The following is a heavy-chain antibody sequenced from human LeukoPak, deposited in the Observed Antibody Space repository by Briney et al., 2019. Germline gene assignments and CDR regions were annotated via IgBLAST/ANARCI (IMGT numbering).Heavy chain of an antibody. CDR1: GLTFSSYV. Sequence: GGSLRLSCAASGLTFSSYVMSWVRQVPGRGLEWVSTISASGSSADYADSVKGRFTISRDNSKNTLYLQMDSLRAEDTAVYYCAPPRGDSSGYYFVWWGQGTLVTVSS. D-gene: IGHD3-22*01. J-gene: IGHJ4*02. V-gene: IGHV3-23*01. CDR3: APPRGDSSGYYFVW. CDR2: ISASGSSA.